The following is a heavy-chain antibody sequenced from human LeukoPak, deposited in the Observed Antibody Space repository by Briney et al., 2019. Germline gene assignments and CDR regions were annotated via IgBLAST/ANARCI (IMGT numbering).Heavy chain of an antibody. V-gene: IGHV4-61*02. CDR1: GGSINTGSFY. D-gene: IGHD4-17*01. J-gene: IGHJ4*02. CDR2: SYTGGSG. CDR3: ATERVYGVSSPAFDN. Sequence: SETLSLTCTVSGGSINTGSFYWSWVRQPAGKGLEWIGRSYTGGSGMYNPSLKSRVSISLDTSKNQFSLKLSSVTAADAGIYYCATERVYGVSSPAFDNWGQGTLVTVSS.